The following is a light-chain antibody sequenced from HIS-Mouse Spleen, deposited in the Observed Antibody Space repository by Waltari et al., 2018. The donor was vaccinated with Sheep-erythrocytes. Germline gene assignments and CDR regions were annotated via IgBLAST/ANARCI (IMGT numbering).Light chain of an antibody. V-gene: IGKV3-11*01. Sequence: EIVLTQSPATLSLSPGERATLSCRASQSVSSYLAWYQQKPGQAPRLLIHDASNRATGIPARCSGSGSGTDFTLTISSLEPEDFAVYYCQQRSNWLTWTFGQGTKVEIK. CDR2: DAS. CDR3: QQRSNWLTWT. CDR1: QSVSSY. J-gene: IGKJ1*01.